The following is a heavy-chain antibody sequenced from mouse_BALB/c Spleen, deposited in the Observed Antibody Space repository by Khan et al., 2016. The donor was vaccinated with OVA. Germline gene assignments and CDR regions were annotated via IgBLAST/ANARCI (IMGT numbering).Heavy chain of an antibody. CDR2: IDPFNGVI. CDR3: ARRTLDY. Sequence: VQLKQSGPELMKSGASVKISCKASAYSFTSYYMHWVKQSLGKSLEWIGCIDPFNGVITYTQKFKGKSTLTVDKSSSTAYMQHSAMTSEDSAVYYCARRTLDYWGQGTSVTVSS. V-gene: IGHV1-31*01. CDR1: AYSFTSYY. J-gene: IGHJ4*01.